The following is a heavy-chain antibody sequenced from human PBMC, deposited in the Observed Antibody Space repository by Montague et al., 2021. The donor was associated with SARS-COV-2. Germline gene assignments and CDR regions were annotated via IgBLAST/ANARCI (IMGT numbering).Heavy chain of an antibody. CDR1: GGSFSDYH. V-gene: IGHV4-34*01. CDR3: ARGAPGY. Sequence: ETLSLICAVYGGSFSDYHWTWIRQSPGEGLEWIGQINYGGSTKYNPSLKSRVTMSIDTSKNQFSLKLTSVTAADTAVYYCARGAPGYWGQGTLVTVSS. CDR2: INYGGST. D-gene: IGHD1-1*01. J-gene: IGHJ1*01.